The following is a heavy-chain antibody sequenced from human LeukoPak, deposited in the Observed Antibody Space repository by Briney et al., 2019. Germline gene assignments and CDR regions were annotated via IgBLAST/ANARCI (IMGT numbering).Heavy chain of an antibody. V-gene: IGHV4-4*07. CDR2: IYTSGST. CDR1: GYSIRSGYY. CDR3: ARDPSSSWYPRDAFDI. Sequence: PSETLSLTCAVSGYSIRSGYYWSWIRQPAGKGLEWIGRIYTSGSTNYNPSLKSRVTMSVDTSKNQFSLKLSSVTAADTAVYYCARDPSSSWYPRDAFDIWGQGTMVTVSS. D-gene: IGHD6-13*01. J-gene: IGHJ3*02.